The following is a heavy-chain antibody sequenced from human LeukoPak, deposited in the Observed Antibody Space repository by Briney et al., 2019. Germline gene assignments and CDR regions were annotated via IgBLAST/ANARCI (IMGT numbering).Heavy chain of an antibody. Sequence: PSETLSLTCTVSGGSISSHYWSWIRQPPGKGLEWIGYIYYSGSTNYNPSLKSRVTISVDTSKNQFSLKLSSVTAADTAVYYCASVDYVWGSFYWGQGTLVTVSS. J-gene: IGHJ4*02. CDR3: ASVDYVWGSFY. D-gene: IGHD3-16*01. CDR2: IYYSGST. CDR1: GGSISSHY. V-gene: IGHV4-59*11.